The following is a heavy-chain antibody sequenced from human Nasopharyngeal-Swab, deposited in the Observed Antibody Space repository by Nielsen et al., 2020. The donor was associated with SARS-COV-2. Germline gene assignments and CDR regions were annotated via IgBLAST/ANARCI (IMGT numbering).Heavy chain of an antibody. CDR1: GFTFSSYS. J-gene: IGHJ4*02. Sequence: GESLKISCAASGFTFSSYSMNWVRQAPGKGPEWVSSISSSSSYIYYADSVKGRFTISRDNAKNSLYLQMNSLRAEDTAVYYCARLELLWFGELLDYWGQGTLVTVSS. D-gene: IGHD3-10*01. CDR3: ARLELLWFGELLDY. CDR2: ISSSSSYI. V-gene: IGHV3-21*01.